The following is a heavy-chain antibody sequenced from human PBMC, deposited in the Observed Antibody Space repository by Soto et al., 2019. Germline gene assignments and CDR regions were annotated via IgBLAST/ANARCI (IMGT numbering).Heavy chain of an antibody. CDR2: IYWDDDK. CDR1: GFSLSTSGVG. Sequence: QITLKASGPSLVKPTQPLTLTCTFSGFSLSTSGVGVGWIRHPHGKALEWLALIYWDDDKRYSPSLNSRLTNTKDTSKNQVVLTMTNIDPVDTATYYCAHTDVAGTFAYWGQRTLVTVAS. CDR3: AHTDVAGTFAY. V-gene: IGHV2-5*02. D-gene: IGHD6-19*01. J-gene: IGHJ4*02.